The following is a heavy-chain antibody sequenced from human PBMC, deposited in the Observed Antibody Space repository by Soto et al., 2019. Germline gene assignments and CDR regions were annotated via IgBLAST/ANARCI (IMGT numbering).Heavy chain of an antibody. CDR1: GGSISSSSYY. Sequence: SETLSLTCTVSGGSISSSSYYWGWIRQPPGKGLEWIGSIYYSGSTYYNPSLKSRVTISVDTSKNQFSLKLSSVTAADTAVYYCARLVTTVTTLYYYYGMDVWGQGTTVTVSS. V-gene: IGHV4-39*01. CDR2: IYYSGST. D-gene: IGHD4-4*01. CDR3: ARLVTTVTTLYYYYGMDV. J-gene: IGHJ6*02.